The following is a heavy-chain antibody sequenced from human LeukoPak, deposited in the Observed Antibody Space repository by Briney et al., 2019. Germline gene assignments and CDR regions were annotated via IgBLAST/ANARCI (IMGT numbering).Heavy chain of an antibody. D-gene: IGHD5-24*01. V-gene: IGHV3-23*01. CDR1: GFTFSTYA. J-gene: IGHJ3*01. CDR2: FSGSGSST. CDR3: AKEMATIRAFDF. Sequence: GGSLRLSCAASGFTFSTYAMRGVRQAPGKGLEWVSVFSGSGSSTYYADSVKGRFTISRDNSKNTLYLQMNSLRAEDTAVYYCAKEMATIRAFDFWGQGTMVTVSS.